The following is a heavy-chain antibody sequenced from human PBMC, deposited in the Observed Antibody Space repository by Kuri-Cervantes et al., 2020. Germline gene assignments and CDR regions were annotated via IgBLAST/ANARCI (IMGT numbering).Heavy chain of an antibody. D-gene: IGHD4-17*01. CDR2: IYYSGYT. Sequence: SETLSLTCSVSGGSINNYFWNWIRQPPGKGLEWIGYIYYSGYTNYNPSLKSRVTISVDTSKNQFSLKLSSVTAADTAVYYCARNYGDYPHDAFDIWGQGTMVTVSS. J-gene: IGHJ3*02. V-gene: IGHV4-59*12. CDR3: ARNYGDYPHDAFDI. CDR1: GGSINNYF.